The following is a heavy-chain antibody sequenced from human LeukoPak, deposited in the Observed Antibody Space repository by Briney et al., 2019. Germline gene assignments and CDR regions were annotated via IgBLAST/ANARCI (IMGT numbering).Heavy chain of an antibody. V-gene: IGHV4-59*01. CDR3: ARAETVTYYYDSSGYFGTRVGSFWFDP. CDR1: GASIRSYY. J-gene: IGHJ5*02. D-gene: IGHD3-22*01. CDR2: IYYSGST. Sequence: PSETLSRTSTVSGASIRSYYWSWIRQPPGNGLEWIGYIYYSGSTNYNPSLKSRVTISVDTSKNQFSLTLSSVTAADTAVYYCARAETVTYYYDSSGYFGTRVGSFWFDPWGQGALVTVSS.